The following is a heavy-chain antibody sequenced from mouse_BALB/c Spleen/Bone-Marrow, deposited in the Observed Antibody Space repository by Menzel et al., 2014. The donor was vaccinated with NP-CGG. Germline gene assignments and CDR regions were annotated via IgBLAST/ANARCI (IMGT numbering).Heavy chain of an antibody. J-gene: IGHJ2*01. CDR1: GYTFTSYW. D-gene: IGHD2-4*01. V-gene: IGHV1-5*01. CDR3: TSRGITTGGFDD. CDR2: IYPGNTDT. Sequence: VQLQQSGTILARPGVSVKMSCKASGYTFTSYWMHWVKQRPGQGLEWIGAIYPGNTDTNYNQKFKGKAKLTAVTSTSTAYMELSSLTNADSAVYYCTSRGITTGGFDDWGQGTTLTVSS.